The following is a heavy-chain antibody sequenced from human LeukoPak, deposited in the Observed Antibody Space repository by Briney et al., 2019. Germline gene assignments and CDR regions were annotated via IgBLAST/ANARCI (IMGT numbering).Heavy chain of an antibody. CDR1: GDSISSYY. D-gene: IGHD4-11*01. J-gene: IGHJ4*02. Sequence: SETLSLTCTVSGDSISSYYWSWIRQPAGKGLKWIWRVYTNGNTNYNPSLKSRVTMSVDTTKNQISLKLTSVTAADTAVYYCARDESTVTSTLERFDYWGQGTLVSVSS. CDR2: VYTNGNT. V-gene: IGHV4-4*07. CDR3: ARDESTVTSTLERFDY.